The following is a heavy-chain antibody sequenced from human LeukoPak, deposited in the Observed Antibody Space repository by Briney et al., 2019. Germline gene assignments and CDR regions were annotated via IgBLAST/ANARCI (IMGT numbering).Heavy chain of an antibody. J-gene: IGHJ4*02. CDR1: GFTFSSYE. D-gene: IGHD6-19*01. Sequence: GGSLRLSCAASGFTFSSYEMNWVRQAPGKGLEWVSYISSSGSTIYYADSVKGRFTISRDNAKNSLYLQMNSLRAEDTAVYYCARCPRRAVAGSDYWGQGTLVTVSS. CDR2: ISSSGSTI. V-gene: IGHV3-48*03. CDR3: ARCPRRAVAGSDY.